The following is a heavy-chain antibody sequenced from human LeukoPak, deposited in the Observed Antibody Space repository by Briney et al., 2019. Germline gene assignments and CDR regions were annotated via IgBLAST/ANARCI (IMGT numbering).Heavy chain of an antibody. D-gene: IGHD3-22*01. Sequence: SETLSLTCAVYGGTFSGYYWSWIRQSPGKGLEWIGEINHSGSTNYNPSLKSRVTISVDTSKNQFSLKLSSVTAADTAVYYCARGPRYLWLWWGQGTLVTVSS. V-gene: IGHV4-34*01. CDR3: ARGPRYLWLW. J-gene: IGHJ4*02. CDR1: GGTFSGYY. CDR2: INHSGST.